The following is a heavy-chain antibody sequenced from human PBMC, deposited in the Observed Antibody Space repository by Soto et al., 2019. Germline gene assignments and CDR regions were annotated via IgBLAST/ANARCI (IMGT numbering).Heavy chain of an antibody. J-gene: IGHJ2*01. CDR1: GFTFGAFA. Sequence: PGGSLRLSCAASGFTFGAFAMAWVRQRPGNGLEWVSSLSGGGGSTYYNNSVRGRFTISRDNSNSTLFLQMNNLRAEDTAVYFCAKTPRATKVVTRYWYLDLWGRGTLVTVYS. CDR3: AKTPRATKVVTRYWYLDL. D-gene: IGHD2-21*02. V-gene: IGHV3-23*01. CDR2: LSGGGGST.